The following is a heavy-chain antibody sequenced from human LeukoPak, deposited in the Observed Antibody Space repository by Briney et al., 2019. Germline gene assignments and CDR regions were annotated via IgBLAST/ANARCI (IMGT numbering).Heavy chain of an antibody. V-gene: IGHV3-23*01. Sequence: GGSLRLSCAASGFTFSSYAMTWVRQAPGKGLEWVSAISGSGGSTYYADSVKGRFTISRDNSKNTLFLQTNSLRAEDTAVYYCAKGHQWLVNWGQGTLVTVSS. J-gene: IGHJ4*02. CDR3: AKGHQWLVN. CDR1: GFTFSSYA. CDR2: ISGSGGST. D-gene: IGHD6-19*01.